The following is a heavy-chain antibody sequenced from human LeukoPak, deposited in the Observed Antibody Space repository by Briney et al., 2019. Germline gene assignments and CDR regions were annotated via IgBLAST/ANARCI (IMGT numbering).Heavy chain of an antibody. CDR2: IYSGGST. Sequence: GGSLRLSCAASGFTVSSNYMSWGRQAPGKGLEWVSVIYSGGSTYYADSVKGRFTISRDNSKNTLYLQMNSLRAEDTAVYYCTTEWGIAVAGSLYYFDYWGQGTLVTVSS. D-gene: IGHD6-19*01. V-gene: IGHV3-53*05. CDR1: GFTVSSNY. CDR3: TTEWGIAVAGSLYYFDY. J-gene: IGHJ4*02.